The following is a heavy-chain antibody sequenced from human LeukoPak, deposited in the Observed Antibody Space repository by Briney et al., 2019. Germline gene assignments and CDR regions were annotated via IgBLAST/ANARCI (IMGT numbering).Heavy chain of an antibody. D-gene: IGHD6-13*01. CDR3: AGGNSWPGLSY. CDR1: GFTFSNYW. Sequence: GGSLRLSCAASGFTFSNYWMSWVRQAPGKGLEWVANIKQDGSEKYYVDSVKGRFTISRDKSKNTLYLQMNTLRAEDTAVYFCAGGNSWPGLSYWGQGTLLTVSS. CDR2: IKQDGSEK. V-gene: IGHV3-7*03. J-gene: IGHJ4*02.